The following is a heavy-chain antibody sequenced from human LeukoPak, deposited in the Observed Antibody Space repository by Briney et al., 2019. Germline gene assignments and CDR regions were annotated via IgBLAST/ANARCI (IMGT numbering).Heavy chain of an antibody. CDR3: SRNGLVDFGY. CDR2: IRRRAYGGAA. J-gene: IGHJ4*02. Sequence: PGQSLRLSCTTSGFAFDDFATSWVRQPAGKGLGWVGFIRRRAYGGAAEYAASVKGRFIISRDDSKGIAYLQMNSLKTEDTAVYYCSRNGLVDFGYWGQGSRVIVSP. CDR1: GFAFDDFA. V-gene: IGHV3-49*04.